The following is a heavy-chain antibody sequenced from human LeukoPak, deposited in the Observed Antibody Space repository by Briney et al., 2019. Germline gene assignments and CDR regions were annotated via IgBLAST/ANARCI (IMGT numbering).Heavy chain of an antibody. D-gene: IGHD3-22*01. V-gene: IGHV4-61*02. J-gene: IGHJ4*02. CDR3: ARDGSGYYDTSGYRN. CDR2: IYTSGST. CDR1: GGSISSGSYY. Sequence: SQTLSLTCSVSGGSISSGSYYWSWIRQPAGKGLEWIGRIYTSGSTNYNRSLESRVTISLDTSKNQFSLKLSSVTAADTAVYYCARDGSGYYDTSGYRNWGQGTLVTVSS.